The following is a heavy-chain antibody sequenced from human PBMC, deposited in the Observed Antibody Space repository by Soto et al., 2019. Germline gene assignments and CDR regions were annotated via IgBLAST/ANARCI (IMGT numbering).Heavy chain of an antibody. V-gene: IGHV3-30-3*01. CDR1: GFTFSSYA. Sequence: QVQLVESGGGVVQPGRSLRLSCAASGFTFSSYAMHWVRQAPGKGLEWVAVISYDGSNKYYADSVKGRFTISRDNSKNTLYLQMNSLRAEDTAVYYCARDRGDRAARELDYWGQGTLVTVSS. CDR3: ARDRGDRAARELDY. J-gene: IGHJ4*02. D-gene: IGHD6-6*01. CDR2: ISYDGSNK.